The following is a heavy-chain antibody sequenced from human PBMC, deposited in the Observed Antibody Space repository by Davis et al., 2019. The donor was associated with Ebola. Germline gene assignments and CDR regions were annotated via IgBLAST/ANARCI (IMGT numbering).Heavy chain of an antibody. CDR1: GFTFSSYS. Sequence: PGGSLRLSCAASGFTFSSYSMNWVRQAPGKGLEWASYISSGSTTIYYTDPVKGRFTISRDNANNSLHLQMNSLRDEDTAVYYCGRLRTYCSGGSCYSYYYFGMDVWGQGTTVTVSS. CDR3: GRLRTYCSGGSCYSYYYFGMDV. D-gene: IGHD2-15*01. V-gene: IGHV3-48*02. CDR2: ISSGSTTI. J-gene: IGHJ6*02.